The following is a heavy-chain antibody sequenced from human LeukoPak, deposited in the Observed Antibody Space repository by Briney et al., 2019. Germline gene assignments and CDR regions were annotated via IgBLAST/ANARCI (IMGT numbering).Heavy chain of an antibody. CDR1: GFTFSSYE. J-gene: IGHJ4*02. V-gene: IGHV3-48*03. CDR3: ARDPERYTYGNCYFDY. D-gene: IGHD5-18*01. CDR2: ISSSGSTI. Sequence: GGSLRLSCASSGFTFSSYELNWVRQPPGKGLESVSYISSSGSTIYYADSVKGRFTISRDNAKNSLYLQMNSLRAEDTAVYYCARDPERYTYGNCYFDYWGQGTLVTVSS.